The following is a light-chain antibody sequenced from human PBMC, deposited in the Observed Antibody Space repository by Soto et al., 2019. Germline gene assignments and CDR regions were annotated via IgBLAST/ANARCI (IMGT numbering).Light chain of an antibody. V-gene: IGKV3-11*01. Sequence: ESLLTQSPATLSLSPGERATLSCRARQSISSDLAWYQQKPDQAPRLLIYDASHRATGIPARFSGSGSGTDFTLTISSLEPEDFAVYYCHQRRTWPFTYGPGTKVDIK. CDR3: HQRRTWPFT. J-gene: IGKJ3*01. CDR2: DAS. CDR1: QSISSD.